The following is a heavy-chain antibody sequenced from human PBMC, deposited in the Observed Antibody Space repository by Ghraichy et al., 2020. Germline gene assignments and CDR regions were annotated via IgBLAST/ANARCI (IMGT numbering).Heavy chain of an antibody. CDR1: GFTFRPYM. J-gene: IGHJ4*02. Sequence: GGSLRLSFAASGFTFRPYMMTWVRQAPGKGLEWVASMKQDVGEEYYVDYVKGRFTISRDNAKNSLFLQMNTLRAEDSALYFCARDNDFRIDYWGQGTLVTVSS. CDR2: MKQDVGEE. V-gene: IGHV3-7*01. CDR3: ARDNDFRIDY. D-gene: IGHD4-11*01.